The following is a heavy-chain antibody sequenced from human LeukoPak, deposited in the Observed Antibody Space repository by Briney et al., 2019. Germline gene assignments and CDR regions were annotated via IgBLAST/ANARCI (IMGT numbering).Heavy chain of an antibody. D-gene: IGHD2-2*01. Sequence: SVKVSCKASGGTFSSYAISWVRQAPGQGLEWMGGIIPIFGTANYAQKFQGRVTITADESTSTAYMELSSLRSEDTAVYYCARGKDIVVVPAAMPASYYYYGMDVWGKGTTATVSS. CDR2: IIPIFGTA. CDR3: ARGKDIVVVPAAMPASYYYYGMDV. J-gene: IGHJ6*04. V-gene: IGHV1-69*01. CDR1: GGTFSSYA.